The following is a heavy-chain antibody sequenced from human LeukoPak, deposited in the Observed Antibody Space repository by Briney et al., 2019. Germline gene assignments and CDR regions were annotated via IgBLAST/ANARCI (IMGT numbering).Heavy chain of an antibody. CDR1: GFTFSSYS. J-gene: IGHJ3*02. CDR3: ARVHNYDILTGYYAPGAFDI. V-gene: IGHV3-21*04. D-gene: IGHD3-9*01. Sequence: GGSLRLPCAASGFTFSSYSMNWVRQAPGKGLEWVSSISSSSSYIYYADSVKGRFTISRDNAKNSLYLQMNSLRAEDTAVYYCARVHNYDILTGYYAPGAFDIWGQGTMVTVSS. CDR2: ISSSSSYI.